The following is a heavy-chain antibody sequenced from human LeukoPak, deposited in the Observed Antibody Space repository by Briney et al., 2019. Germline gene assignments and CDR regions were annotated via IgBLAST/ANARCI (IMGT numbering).Heavy chain of an antibody. V-gene: IGHV3-30*12. J-gene: IGHJ4*02. Sequence: TGGSLRLSCATSGFTFSTYGMEWVRQAPGKGLEWVAIIFSDGIRKYYADSVKGRFTISRDISRSTLYLERNSLSAEDTAVYYCARASGPIKKNRFDQWGQGTLVTVSS. CDR2: IFSDGIRK. CDR1: GFTFSTYG. D-gene: IGHD1-26*01. CDR3: ARASGPIKKNRFDQ.